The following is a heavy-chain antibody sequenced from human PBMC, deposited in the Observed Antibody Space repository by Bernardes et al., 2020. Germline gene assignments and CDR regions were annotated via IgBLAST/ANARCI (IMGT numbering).Heavy chain of an antibody. V-gene: IGHV3-7*04. Sequence: GGSLRLSCAASEFTFITYWMTWVRQTPGTGLEWVANIKQDGSEKYYVDSVKGRFTISRDNAKHSLYLQMNSLRAEDTAVYYCAGSTIFGVVLFDWGQGTLVTVSS. CDR2: IKQDGSEK. J-gene: IGHJ4*02. CDR1: EFTFITYW. CDR3: AGSTIFGVVLFD. D-gene: IGHD3-3*01.